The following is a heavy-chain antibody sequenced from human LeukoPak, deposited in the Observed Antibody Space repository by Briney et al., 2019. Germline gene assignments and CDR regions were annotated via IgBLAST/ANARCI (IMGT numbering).Heavy chain of an antibody. J-gene: IGHJ4*02. CDR1: GGSISSDY. V-gene: IGHV4-59*01. D-gene: IGHD3-22*01. Sequence: SETLSLTCTVSGGSISSDYWSWIRQPPGKGLEWIGYIYYSGSTNYNPSLKSRVTISVDTSKNKFSLKLSSVTAADTAVYYCARARPYDSSGWTIYYWGQGTLVTVSS. CDR2: IYYSGST. CDR3: ARARPYDSSGWTIYY.